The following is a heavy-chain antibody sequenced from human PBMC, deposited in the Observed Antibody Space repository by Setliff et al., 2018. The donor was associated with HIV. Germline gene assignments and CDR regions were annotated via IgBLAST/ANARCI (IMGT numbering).Heavy chain of an antibody. J-gene: IGHJ4*02. CDR2: ISTTGST. Sequence: PSETLSLTCTVSGDSISSGSYFWIWIRQPAGKGLEWIGHISTTGSTNYNPSLKSRVTISLDRSKTQFSLKLSSVTAADTAVYYCARSPLYSGYERYYFDYWGQGTLVTVSS. V-gene: IGHV4-61*09. D-gene: IGHD5-12*01. CDR3: ARSPLYSGYERYYFDY. CDR1: GDSISSGSYF.